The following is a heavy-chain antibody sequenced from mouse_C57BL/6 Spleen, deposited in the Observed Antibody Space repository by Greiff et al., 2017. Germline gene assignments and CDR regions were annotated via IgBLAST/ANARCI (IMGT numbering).Heavy chain of an antibody. CDR1: GSTFTTYS. D-gene: IGHD1-1*01. CDR3: ARSSTVFCYFDY. V-gene: IGHV1-47*01. CDR2: FHPSNDDT. J-gene: IGHJ2*01. Sequence: QVQLQQSGAELVKPGASVKMSCTASGSTFTTYSIEWLKQNHGKSLAWIGNFHPSNDDTKYNQKFKGKATLTVEKSSNTVYLERSRLTYADSAVYYCARSSTVFCYFDYWGQGTTLTVSS.